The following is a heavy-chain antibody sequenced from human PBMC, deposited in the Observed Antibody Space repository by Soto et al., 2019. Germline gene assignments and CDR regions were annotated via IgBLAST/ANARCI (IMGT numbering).Heavy chain of an antibody. Sequence: SETLSLTCTVSGGSISSYYWSWIRQPPGKGLEWIGYIYYSGSTNYNPSLKSRVTISVDTSKNQFSLKLSSVTAADTAVYYCARVLAYDSSGYYDYYGMDVWGQGTTVTVSS. J-gene: IGHJ6*02. CDR2: IYYSGST. V-gene: IGHV4-59*01. D-gene: IGHD3-22*01. CDR3: ARVLAYDSSGYYDYYGMDV. CDR1: GGSISSYY.